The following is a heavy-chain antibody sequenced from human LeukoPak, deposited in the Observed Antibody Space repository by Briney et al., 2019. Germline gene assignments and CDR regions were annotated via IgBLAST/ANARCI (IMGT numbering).Heavy chain of an antibody. J-gene: IGHJ4*02. Sequence: ASVKVSCKASGYTFNRYGMDWVRQAPGRGLEWMGWSNTNTGNPTYAQGFTGRFVFSLDTSVSTAYLQINSLKAEHTAVYYCARDSISGSYVHYDNWGQGTLVTVSS. V-gene: IGHV7-4-1*02. CDR1: GYTFNRYG. D-gene: IGHD1-26*01. CDR2: SNTNTGNP. CDR3: ARDSISGSYVHYDN.